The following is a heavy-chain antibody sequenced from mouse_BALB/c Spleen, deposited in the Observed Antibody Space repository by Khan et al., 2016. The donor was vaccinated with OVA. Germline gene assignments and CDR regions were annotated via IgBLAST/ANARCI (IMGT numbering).Heavy chain of an antibody. J-gene: IGHJ2*01. D-gene: IGHD3-2*02. CDR3: ARGEALYYFDY. V-gene: IGHV1S132*01. Sequence: VQLQESGTELVRSGASVKLSCKTSGYIFTSYWIHWVKPRSGQCLEWIARIYPGTGNTYYSEKFNDKASLTADKSSSTAYMHLSSLKSEDSAVYFCARGEALYYFDYWDQGTTRTVSS. CDR2: IYPGTGNT. CDR1: GYIFTSYW.